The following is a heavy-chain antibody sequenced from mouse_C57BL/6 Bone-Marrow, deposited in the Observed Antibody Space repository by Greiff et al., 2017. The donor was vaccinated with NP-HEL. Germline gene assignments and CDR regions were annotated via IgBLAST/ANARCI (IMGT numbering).Heavy chain of an antibody. V-gene: IGHV1-55*01. CDR3: ATDYYGSSWYFDV. D-gene: IGHD1-1*01. CDR1: GYTFTSYW. J-gene: IGHJ1*03. CDR2: IYPGSGST. Sequence: QVQLKQSGAELVKPGASVKMSCKASGYTFTSYWITWVKQRPGQGLEWIGDIYPGSGSTNYNEKFKSKATLTVDTSSSTAYMQLSSLTSEDSAVYYCATDYYGSSWYFDVWGTGTTVTVSS.